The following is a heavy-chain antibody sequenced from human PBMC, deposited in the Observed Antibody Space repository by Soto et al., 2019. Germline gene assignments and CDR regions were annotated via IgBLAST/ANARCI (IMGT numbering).Heavy chain of an antibody. Sequence: GGSLRLSCAASGFTFSSYSMNWVRQAPGKGLEWVSYISSSSSNIYYADSVKGRFTISRDNSKNTLYLQMSSLRDEDTAVYYWARDFDRSYNRDWSWGQGTRVTVTS. CDR3: ARDFDRSYNRDWS. CDR1: GFTFSSYS. J-gene: IGHJ5*02. CDR2: ISSSSSNI. V-gene: IGHV3-48*02. D-gene: IGHD3-10*01.